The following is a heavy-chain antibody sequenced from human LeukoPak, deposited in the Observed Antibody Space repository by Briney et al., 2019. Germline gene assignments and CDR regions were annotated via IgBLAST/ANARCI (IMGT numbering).Heavy chain of an antibody. CDR1: GFTFSSYW. D-gene: IGHD4/OR15-4a*01. V-gene: IGHV3-7*01. CDR3: AREGAYYLDS. CDR2: VKQDGSER. Sequence: GGSLRLSRAASGFTFSSYWMSWVRQAPGKGLVWVANVKQDGSERYYVGSVWGRFTISRDNAKNSLYLQMNSLRAEDMAVYYCAREGAYYLDSWGQGTLVAVSS. J-gene: IGHJ4*02.